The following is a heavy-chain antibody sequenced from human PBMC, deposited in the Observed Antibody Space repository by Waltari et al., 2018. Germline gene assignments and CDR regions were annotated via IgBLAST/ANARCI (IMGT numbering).Heavy chain of an antibody. CDR3: ARWGDGYCSGGSCLAFDY. D-gene: IGHD2-15*01. Sequence: QVQLVQSGAEVKKPGASVKVSCKASGYTFTGYYMHWVRQAPGQGLEWMGRINPNSGGTNYAQKFHGRVTMTMDTSISTAYMELSRLRSDDTAVYYCARWGDGYCSGGSCLAFDYWGQGTLVTVSS. V-gene: IGHV1-2*06. J-gene: IGHJ4*02. CDR2: INPNSGGT. CDR1: GYTFTGYY.